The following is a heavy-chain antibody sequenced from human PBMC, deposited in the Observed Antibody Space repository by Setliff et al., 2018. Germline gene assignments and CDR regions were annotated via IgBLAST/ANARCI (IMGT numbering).Heavy chain of an antibody. CDR1: GGSISSGNW. V-gene: IGHV4-4*02. CDR3: ARSYSNSLEY. D-gene: IGHD4-4*01. J-gene: IGHJ4*02. Sequence: SETLSLTCAVSGGSISSGNWWSWVRQTPGKGLEWIGEINHSGKTNHKPSLKSRVTMSVDKSKNQFSLKLNSVTAADTAGYYCARSYSNSLEYWGQGTLVTVSA. CDR2: INHSGKT.